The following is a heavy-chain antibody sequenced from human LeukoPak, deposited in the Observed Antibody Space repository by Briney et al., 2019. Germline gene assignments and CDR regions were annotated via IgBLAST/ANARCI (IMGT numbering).Heavy chain of an antibody. V-gene: IGHV1-8*01. CDR1: GYTFTSYD. CDR3: ARRYYYDGSGLRLDV. Sequence: GSVKVSCKASGYTFTSYDINWVRQAAGQGLEWMGWMNPNSGNAAYAQKFQGRVTMTRDTSISTAYMELSSLRSEGTAVYYCARRYYYDGSGLRLDVWGKGTPVTVSS. J-gene: IGHJ6*04. D-gene: IGHD3-22*01. CDR2: MNPNSGNA.